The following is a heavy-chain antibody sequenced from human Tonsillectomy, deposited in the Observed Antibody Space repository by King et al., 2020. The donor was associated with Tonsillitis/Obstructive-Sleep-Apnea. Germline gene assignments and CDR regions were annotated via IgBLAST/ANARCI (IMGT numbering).Heavy chain of an antibody. CDR1: GFTFSSYA. D-gene: IGHD3-3*01. CDR2: ISSNGGST. J-gene: IGHJ6*02. V-gene: IGHV3-64D*06. Sequence: QLVQAGGGLVQPVGSLRLSCSASGFTFSSYAMQWVRQAPGKGLEYVSAISSNGGSTYYADSVKGRYTISRDNSKNTLYLQMSSLRAEDTAVYYCVKESGSAYPYDDFWSGNYTYYDGMDVWGQGTTVTVSS. CDR3: VKESGSAYPYDDFWSGNYTYYDGMDV.